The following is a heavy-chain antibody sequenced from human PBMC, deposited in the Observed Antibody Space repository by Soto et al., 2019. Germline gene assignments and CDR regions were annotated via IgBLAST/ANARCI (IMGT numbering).Heavy chain of an antibody. Sequence: QVQLVQSGAEVRKPGASVKVSCKASGYTFTTYPMHWVRQAPGQRLEWMGWINVGNANTKYSQKFRGRVTITRDTSATTAYMELSSLRSEDTAVYYCARDTTGFGVGIQWGNWFDPWGQGTLVTVSS. V-gene: IGHV1-3*01. J-gene: IGHJ5*02. CDR2: INVGNANT. D-gene: IGHD3-3*01. CDR3: ARDTTGFGVGIQWGNWFDP. CDR1: GYTFTTYP.